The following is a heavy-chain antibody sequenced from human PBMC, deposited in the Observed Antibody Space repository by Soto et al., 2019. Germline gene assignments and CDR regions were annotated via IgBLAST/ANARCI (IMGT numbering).Heavy chain of an antibody. D-gene: IGHD6-13*01. J-gene: IGHJ4*02. CDR2: IYTGGGT. Sequence: GGSLILSCAASGFSVSGRYMSWVRQAPGRGLEWVALIYTGGGTFLADSVKGRFSISRDKSTNTLYLQMNSLRAEDTAVYYCARDRQYRSSWLDYWGKGTLVTV. CDR3: ARDRQYRSSWLDY. CDR1: GFSVSGRY. V-gene: IGHV3-53*05.